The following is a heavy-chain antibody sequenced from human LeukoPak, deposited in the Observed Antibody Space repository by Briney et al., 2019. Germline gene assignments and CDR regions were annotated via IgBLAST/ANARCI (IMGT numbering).Heavy chain of an antibody. CDR2: IIPIFGTA. J-gene: IGHJ6*03. D-gene: IGHD2-2*02. CDR1: GGTFSSYA. CDR3: ARGGGIVVVPAAIIPPVSYYYYMDV. V-gene: IGHV1-69*01. Sequence: SVKVSCKASGGTFSSYAMSWVRQAPGQGLEWMGGIIPIFGTANYAQKFQGRVTITADESTSTAYMELSSLRSEDTAVYYCARGGGIVVVPAAIIPPVSYYYYMDVWGKGTTVTVSS.